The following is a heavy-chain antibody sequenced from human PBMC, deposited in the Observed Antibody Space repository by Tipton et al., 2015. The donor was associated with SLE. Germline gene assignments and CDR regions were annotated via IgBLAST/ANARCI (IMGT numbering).Heavy chain of an antibody. CDR2: IYQSGST. V-gene: IGHV4-34*01. D-gene: IGHD1-20*01. Sequence: GLVKPSETLYLTCAVYGGTFRGYWWSWIRQSPGKGLEWIGEIYQSGSTNYSPSLESRISISVDTSKKQVSLELRSVTAADTAVYYCARHITGNRAFDIWGQGTMVTVSS. J-gene: IGHJ3*02. CDR1: GGTFRGYW. CDR3: ARHITGNRAFDI.